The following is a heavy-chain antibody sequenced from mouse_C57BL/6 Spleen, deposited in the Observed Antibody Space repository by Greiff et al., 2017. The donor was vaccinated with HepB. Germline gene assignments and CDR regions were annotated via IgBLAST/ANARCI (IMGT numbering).Heavy chain of an antibody. Sequence: VQLQQSGAELVRPGASVKLSCTASGFNIKDYYMHWVKQRPEQGLEWIGRIDPEDGDTEYAPKFQGKATMTADTSSNTAYLQLSSLTSEDTAVYYCTSYYSKNYYAMDYWGQGTSVTVSS. CDR1: GFNIKDYY. V-gene: IGHV14-1*01. CDR3: TSYYSKNYYAMDY. CDR2: IDPEDGDT. J-gene: IGHJ4*01. D-gene: IGHD2-5*01.